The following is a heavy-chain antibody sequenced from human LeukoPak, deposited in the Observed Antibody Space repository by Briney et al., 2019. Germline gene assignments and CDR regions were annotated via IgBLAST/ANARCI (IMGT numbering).Heavy chain of an antibody. Sequence: SETLSLTCTVSGGSISSSSYYWGWIRQPPGKGLEWIGYIYYSGSTNYNPSLKSRVTISVDTSKNQFSLKLSSVTAADTAVYYCARVHFSSWYYGLHNWFDPWGQGTLVTVSS. CDR1: GGSISSSSYY. V-gene: IGHV4-61*05. CDR2: IYYSGST. D-gene: IGHD6-13*01. J-gene: IGHJ5*02. CDR3: ARVHFSSWYYGLHNWFDP.